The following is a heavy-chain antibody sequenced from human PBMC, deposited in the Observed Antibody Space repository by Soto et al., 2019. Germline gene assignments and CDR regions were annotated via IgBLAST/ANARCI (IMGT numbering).Heavy chain of an antibody. CDR1: GYTFTSYY. D-gene: IGHD3-9*01. J-gene: IGHJ6*02. V-gene: IGHV1-46*03. CDR3: ARVGAPGYDILTGFLPYYYYYGMDV. CDR2: INPSGGST. Sequence: ASVKVSCKASGYTFTSYYMHWVRQAPGQGLEWMGIINPSGGSTSYAQKFQGRVTMTRDTSTSTVYMELSSLRSEDTAVYYCARVGAPGYDILTGFLPYYYYYGMDVWGQGTTVTVS.